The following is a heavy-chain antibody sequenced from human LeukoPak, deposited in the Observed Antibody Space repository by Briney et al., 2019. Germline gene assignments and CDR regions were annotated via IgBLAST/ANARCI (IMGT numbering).Heavy chain of an antibody. D-gene: IGHD3-16*01. CDR1: GRSISRYY. V-gene: IGHV4-59*01. Sequence: SETLPLTGTVSGRSISRYYRSWLRQPPGKGLEGIGYIYYSGSTNYNPSLKSRVPISVDTSKNQFSLKLRSVTAADTAVYYCARVLRLGELYSFDYWGQGTLVTVSS. CDR2: IYYSGST. CDR3: ARVLRLGELYSFDY. J-gene: IGHJ4*02.